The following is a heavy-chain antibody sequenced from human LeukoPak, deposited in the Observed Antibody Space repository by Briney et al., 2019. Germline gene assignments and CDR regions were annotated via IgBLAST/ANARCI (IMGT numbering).Heavy chain of an antibody. J-gene: IGHJ4*02. D-gene: IGHD1-26*01. Sequence: GESLKISCKGSGYSFTSYWIGWVRQMPGKGLKWMGIIYPGDSDTRYSPSFQGQVTISADKSISTAYLQWSSLKASDTAMYYCARRRDLYSGSYYPFDYWGQGTLVTVSS. CDR3: ARRRDLYSGSYYPFDY. CDR2: IYPGDSDT. CDR1: GYSFTSYW. V-gene: IGHV5-51*01.